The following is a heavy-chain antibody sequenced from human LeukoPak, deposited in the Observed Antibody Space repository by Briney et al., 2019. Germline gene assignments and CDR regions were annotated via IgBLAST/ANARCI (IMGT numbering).Heavy chain of an antibody. CDR3: ARYYYDSSGYYSFDY. CDR1: GFTFSSYW. D-gene: IGHD3-22*01. V-gene: IGHV3-74*01. CDR2: INSDGSST. J-gene: IGHJ4*01. Sequence: GGSLRLSCAASGFTFSSYWMHWVRQAPGKGLVWVSRINSDGSSTSYADSVRGRFTISRDNAKNTLYLQMNSLRAEDTAVYYCARYYYDSSGYYSFDYWGQEPWSPSPQ.